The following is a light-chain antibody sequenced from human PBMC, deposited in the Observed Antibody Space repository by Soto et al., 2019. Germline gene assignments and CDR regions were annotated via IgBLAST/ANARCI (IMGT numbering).Light chain of an antibody. J-gene: IGKJ1*01. CDR1: QSVASSY. Sequence: EIVLTQSPGTLSVSPGERVTLSCRASQSVASSYLAWYQQKPGQTPRLLIYGASSRATGIPDRFSGSGSVTDFTLTISRLEPEDFAVYYCLQYGSSSWTFGQGTKV. CDR3: LQYGSSSWT. CDR2: GAS. V-gene: IGKV3-20*01.